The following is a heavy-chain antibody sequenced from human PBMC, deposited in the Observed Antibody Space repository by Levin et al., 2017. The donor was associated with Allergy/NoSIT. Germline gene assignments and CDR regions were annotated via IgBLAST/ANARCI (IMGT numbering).Heavy chain of an antibody. D-gene: IGHD5-18*01. V-gene: IGHV3-30-3*01. J-gene: IGHJ3*02. CDR3: ARSREGRGYSYGAAFDI. CDR2: ISYDGSNK. Sequence: GGSLRLSCAASGFTFSSYAMHWVRQAPGKGLEWVAVISYDGSNKYYADSVKGRFTISRDNSKNTLYLQMNSLRAEDTAVYYCARSREGRGYSYGAAFDIWGQGTMVTVSS. CDR1: GFTFSSYA.